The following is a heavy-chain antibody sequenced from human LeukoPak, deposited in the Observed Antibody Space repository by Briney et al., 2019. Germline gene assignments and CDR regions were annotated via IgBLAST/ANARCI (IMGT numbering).Heavy chain of an antibody. CDR2: IYYSGST. CDR3: ARTSRAYDSSGYYLDY. CDR1: GGSISSYY. V-gene: IGHV4-59*12. J-gene: IGHJ4*02. Sequence: SETLSLTCTVSGGSISSYYWSWIRQPPGKGLEWIGYIYYSGSTNYNPSLKSRVTISVDTSKNQFSLKLSSVTAADTAVYYCARTSRAYDSSGYYLDYWGQGTLVTVSS. D-gene: IGHD3-22*01.